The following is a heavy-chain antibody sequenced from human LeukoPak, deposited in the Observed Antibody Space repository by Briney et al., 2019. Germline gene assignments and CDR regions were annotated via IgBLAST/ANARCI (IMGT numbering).Heavy chain of an antibody. CDR1: GYTFTSHD. V-gene: IGHV1-8*03. CDR2: MNPDSGST. D-gene: IGHD1-26*01. J-gene: IGHJ4*02. CDR3: ARVGSIVGARGLGY. Sequence: ASVKVSCKASGYTFTSHDINWVRQATGQGLEWMGWMNPDSGSTGYAQKFQGRVTTTRNTSISTAYMELSSLRSEDTAVYYCARVGSIVGARGLGYWGQGTLVTVSS.